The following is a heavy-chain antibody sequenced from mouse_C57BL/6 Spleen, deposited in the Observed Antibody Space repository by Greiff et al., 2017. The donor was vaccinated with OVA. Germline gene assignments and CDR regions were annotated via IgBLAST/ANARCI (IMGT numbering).Heavy chain of an antibody. J-gene: IGHJ3*01. Sequence: EVQLQESGPGMVKPSQSLSLTCTVTGYSITSGYDWHWIRHFPGNKLEWMGYISYSGSTNYNPSLKSRISITHDTSKNHFFLKLNSVTTEDTATYYCARGDGYYSFAYWGQGTLVTVSA. CDR1: GYSITSGYD. D-gene: IGHD2-3*01. CDR3: ARGDGYYSFAY. V-gene: IGHV3-1*01. CDR2: ISYSGST.